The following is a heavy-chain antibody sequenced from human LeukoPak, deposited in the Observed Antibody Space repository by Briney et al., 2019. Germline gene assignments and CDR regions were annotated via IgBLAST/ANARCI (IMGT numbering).Heavy chain of an antibody. V-gene: IGHV1-18*01. CDR1: GYTFTSYG. J-gene: IGHJ4*02. Sequence: EASVKVSCKASGYTFTSYGISWVRQAPGQGVEWMGWISAYNGNTNYAQKFQGRVTMNTTTSTSTAYRELRSLRSDDTAVYYCARELAAVAGIDYFDYWGQGTLVTVSS. CDR3: ARELAAVAGIDYFDY. CDR2: ISAYNGNT. D-gene: IGHD6-19*01.